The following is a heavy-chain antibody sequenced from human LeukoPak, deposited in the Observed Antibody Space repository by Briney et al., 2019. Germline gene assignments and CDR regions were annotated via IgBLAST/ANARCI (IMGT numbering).Heavy chain of an antibody. J-gene: IGHJ3*02. V-gene: IGHV4-39*07. D-gene: IGHD3-22*01. Sequence: PSETLSLTCTVSGGSISSSSYYWGWIRQPPGKGLEWIGSIYYSGSTYYSPSLKSRVTISVDTSKNQFSLKLSSVTAADTAVYYCARGFYDSGAFDIWGQGTMVTVSS. CDR1: GGSISSSSYY. CDR3: ARGFYDSGAFDI. CDR2: IYYSGST.